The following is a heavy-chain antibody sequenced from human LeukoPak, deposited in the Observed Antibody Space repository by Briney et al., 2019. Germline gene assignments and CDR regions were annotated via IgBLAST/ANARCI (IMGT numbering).Heavy chain of an antibody. CDR3: ARGLDYFDSSGYVDY. CDR1: GVSISSYY. J-gene: IGHJ4*02. CDR2: ISYSGNT. Sequence: ASETLSPACTVSGVSISSYYWSWIRQPPGKGLEWIGYISYSGNTNSNPSLKSRVTISVDTSKNQFTLKLSSVTAADTAVYYCARGLDYFDSSGYVDYWGQGTMATVSS. D-gene: IGHD3-22*01. V-gene: IGHV4-59*01.